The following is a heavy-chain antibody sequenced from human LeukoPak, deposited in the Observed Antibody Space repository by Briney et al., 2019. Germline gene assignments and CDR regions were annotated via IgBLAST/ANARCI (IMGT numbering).Heavy chain of an antibody. J-gene: IGHJ4*02. D-gene: IGHD3-3*01. V-gene: IGHV1-2*02. CDR2: INPNSGGT. CDR1: GYTFTGYY. Sequence: VASVKVSRKASGYTFTGYYMHWVRQAPGQGLEWMGWINPNSGGTNYAQKFQGRVTMTRDTSISTAYMELSRLRSDDTAVYYCARPLRYYDSWSGYYHWGQGTLVTVSS. CDR3: ARPLRYYDSWSGYYH.